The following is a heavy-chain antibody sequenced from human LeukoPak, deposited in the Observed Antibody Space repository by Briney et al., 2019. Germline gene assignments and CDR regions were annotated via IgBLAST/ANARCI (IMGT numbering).Heavy chain of an antibody. Sequence: GGSLRLSCAASGFTFTTYSINWVRQAPGKGREWISYISGNSKTIYYADSVKGRFTITRDNAKNSLYLQMNSLRAEDTAVYYCARLGVTTTYNWFDPWGQGTLVTVSS. J-gene: IGHJ5*02. CDR2: ISGNSKTI. D-gene: IGHD4-11*01. CDR3: ARLGVTTTYNWFDP. V-gene: IGHV3-48*01. CDR1: GFTFTTYS.